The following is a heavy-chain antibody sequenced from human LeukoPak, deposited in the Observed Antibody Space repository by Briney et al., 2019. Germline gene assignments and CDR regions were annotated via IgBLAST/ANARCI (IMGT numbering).Heavy chain of an antibody. CDR3: ARDGTSTDDY. J-gene: IGHJ4*02. CDR1: GYTFSNFG. Sequence: ASVKVSCKTSGYTFSNFGINWVRQVPGQGLEWMGWISGNNDNPNYGQKFQGRLTVTTDTSTSTAYMELRNLRFDDTAVYYCARDGTSTDDYWGQGTLVTVSS. D-gene: IGHD2-2*01. V-gene: IGHV1-18*01. CDR2: ISGNNDNP.